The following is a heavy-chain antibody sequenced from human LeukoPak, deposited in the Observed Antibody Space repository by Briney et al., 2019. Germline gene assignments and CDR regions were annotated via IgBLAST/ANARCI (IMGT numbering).Heavy chain of an antibody. Sequence: GESLQISCKGSGYSFTTYWIGWVRHMPGKGLECMGIIYPGDSDTRYSPSFQGQVTISADKSINTAYLQWSSLKASDTAMYYCARLGTYWSNYYFEYWGQGTLVTVSS. CDR3: ARLGTYWSNYYFEY. V-gene: IGHV5-51*01. CDR2: IYPGDSDT. J-gene: IGHJ4*02. D-gene: IGHD3-10*01. CDR1: GYSFTTYW.